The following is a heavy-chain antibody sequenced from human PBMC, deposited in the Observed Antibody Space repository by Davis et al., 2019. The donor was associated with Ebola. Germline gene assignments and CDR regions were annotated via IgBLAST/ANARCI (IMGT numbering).Heavy chain of an antibody. V-gene: IGHV1-46*01. CDR1: GYTFTSYY. D-gene: IGHD6-13*01. CDR2: INPSGGST. Sequence: AASVKVSCKASGYTFTSYYMHWVRQAPGQGLEWMGIINPSGGSTNYAQKLQGRVTMTTDTSTSTVYMELRSLRSDDTAVYYCARDLEVIAAAGLVGYYYYGMDVWGQGTTVTVSS. J-gene: IGHJ6*02. CDR3: ARDLEVIAAAGLVGYYYYGMDV.